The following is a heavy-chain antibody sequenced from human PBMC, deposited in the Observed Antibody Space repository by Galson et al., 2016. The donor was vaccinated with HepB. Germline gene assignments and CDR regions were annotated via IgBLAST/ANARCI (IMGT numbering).Heavy chain of an antibody. Sequence: ETLSLTCTVSGGSISSSSYYWGWIRQPPGKGLEWIGSIYYSGSTYYNPSLKSRVTITVDTSKNQFSLKLSSVTAADTAVYYCASSITIFGVVIMGWWHFDYWGQGTLVTVSS. V-gene: IGHV4-39*01. CDR1: GGSISSSSYY. CDR2: IYYSGST. J-gene: IGHJ4*02. CDR3: ASSITIFGVVIMGWWHFDY. D-gene: IGHD3-3*01.